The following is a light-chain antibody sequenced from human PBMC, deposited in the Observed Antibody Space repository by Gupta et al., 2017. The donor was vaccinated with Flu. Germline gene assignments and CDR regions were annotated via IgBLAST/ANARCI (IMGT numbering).Light chain of an antibody. CDR3: QSYDSSLSGWV. V-gene: IGLV1-40*01. Sequence: QSVLTQPSAVSGAPGQRVTIPCPGTSSNIGAGYDVHWYQQPPGTVPNLLIYANSNRPSGVPDRFSGSTSGTSSSLAITGLQAEDGADYYCQSYDSSLSGWVFGGGTKLTVL. J-gene: IGLJ3*02. CDR1: SSNIGAGYD. CDR2: ANS.